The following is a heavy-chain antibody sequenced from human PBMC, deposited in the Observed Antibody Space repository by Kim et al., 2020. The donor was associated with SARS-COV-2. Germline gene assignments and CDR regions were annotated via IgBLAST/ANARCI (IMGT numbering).Heavy chain of an antibody. CDR2: MSFTSTA. CDR1: GGSISFYY. CDR3: ARHLGGQYLYGLDV. D-gene: IGHD3-16*01. V-gene: IGHV4-59*08. J-gene: IGHJ6*02. Sequence: SETLSLTCSVSGGSISFYYWSWIRQPPGKGLEWIGYMSFTSTASYSPSLKGRVTMSVDTSHNHFSLSLSSLTAADTAVYYCARHLGGQYLYGLDVWGQGTTVTVSS.